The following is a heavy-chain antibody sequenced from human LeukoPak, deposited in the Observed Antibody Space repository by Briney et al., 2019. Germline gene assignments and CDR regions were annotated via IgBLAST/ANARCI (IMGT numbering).Heavy chain of an antibody. V-gene: IGHV3-30*02. CDR1: GFTFSLYG. D-gene: IGHD4-11*01. CDR3: ARDLYSKNAFDY. J-gene: IGHJ4*02. Sequence: GGSLRLSCAASGFTFSLYGMHWVRQAPGKGLELVAFIQYDGRNKYYADSVKGRFTISRDNSKNTLYLQMNSLRAEDTAVYYCARDLYSKNAFDYWGQGTLVTVSS. CDR2: IQYDGRNK.